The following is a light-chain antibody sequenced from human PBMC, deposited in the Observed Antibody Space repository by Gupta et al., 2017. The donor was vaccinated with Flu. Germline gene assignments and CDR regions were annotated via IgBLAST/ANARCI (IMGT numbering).Light chain of an antibody. CDR1: QSVSIN. Sequence: ETVMTQSRATLSVSPGERATLSCRASQSVSINLAWYRQKPGQAPRLLIYGASTRATGVPARFSGSGSGTEFTLTISSLQAEDFAVYYCQQYKNWPRTFGQGTKVESK. V-gene: IGKV3-15*01. CDR2: GAS. J-gene: IGKJ1*01. CDR3: QQYKNWPRT.